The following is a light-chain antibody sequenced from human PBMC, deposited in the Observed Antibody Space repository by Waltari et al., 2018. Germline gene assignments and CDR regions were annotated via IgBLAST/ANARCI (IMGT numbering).Light chain of an antibody. CDR1: QGISSY. V-gene: IGKV1-9*01. CDR3: QQSYSTPLT. Sequence: DIQLTQSPSFLSASVGDSVTITCRASQGISSYLAWYQQKPGKAPKLLIYAASTLQAGVPSRFSGSGSGTEFTLTISSLPPEDFATYYCQQSYSTPLTFGGGTKVEIK. J-gene: IGKJ4*01. CDR2: AAS.